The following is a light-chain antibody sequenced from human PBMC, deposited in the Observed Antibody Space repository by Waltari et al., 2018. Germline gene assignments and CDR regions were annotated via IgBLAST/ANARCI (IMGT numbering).Light chain of an antibody. CDR2: ETS. Sequence: EIVLTQSPGTLALSPGERAPLPCRASQSVGRALPWYQQKPGQAPRLLIYETSNRATGISDKFSGSGSGTDFSLTISRVEPEDFAVYFCQMYVRLPVTFGQGTKVEVK. CDR1: QSVGRA. V-gene: IGKV3-20*01. J-gene: IGKJ1*01. CDR3: QMYVRLPVT.